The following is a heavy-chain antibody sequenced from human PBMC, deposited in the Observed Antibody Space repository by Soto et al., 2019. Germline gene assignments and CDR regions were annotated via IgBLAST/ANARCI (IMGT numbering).Heavy chain of an antibody. V-gene: IGHV5-51*01. D-gene: IGHD1-26*01. CDR3: ATAYVYDFENSNHYREATHF. CDR1: GYRFSFYW. Sequence: PGESLKIPCKASGYRFSFYWIGGVRQMPGKGLEWMAIMYPDDSDIRYSPSFEAHVTISADKSTSTAFLQWSSLKASDTAMYYCATAYVYDFENSNHYREATHFWCPGTLVTVS. CDR2: MYPDDSDI. J-gene: IGHJ4*03.